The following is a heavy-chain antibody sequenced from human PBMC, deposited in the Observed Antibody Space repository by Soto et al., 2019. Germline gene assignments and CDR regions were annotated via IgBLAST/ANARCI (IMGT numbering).Heavy chain of an antibody. V-gene: IGHV3-30*18. Sequence: QVQLVESGGGVVQPGRSLRLSCAASGFTFSSYGMHWVRQAPGKGLEWVAVISYDGSNKYYADSVKGRFTISRDNSKNTLYLQMNSLRAEDTAVYYCAKDLIAAAFRDDGMDVWGQGTTVTVSS. CDR2: ISYDGSNK. J-gene: IGHJ6*02. CDR3: AKDLIAAAFRDDGMDV. CDR1: GFTFSSYG. D-gene: IGHD6-13*01.